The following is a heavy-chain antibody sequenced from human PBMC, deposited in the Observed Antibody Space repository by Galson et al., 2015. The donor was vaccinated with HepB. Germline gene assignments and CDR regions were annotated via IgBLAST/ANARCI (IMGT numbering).Heavy chain of an antibody. CDR3: ARYCSSTSCDTGGGAFKI. V-gene: IGHV3-53*01. D-gene: IGHD2-2*02. CDR1: GFSVSSNH. CDR2: IFSGGST. J-gene: IGHJ3*02. Sequence: SLRLSCAASGFSVSSNHMTWVRQAPRRGLEWVSAIFSGGSTDYADSVKGRFTTSRDNSKNTLYLQMYSLRAEDTAVYFCARYCSSTSCDTGGGAFKIWGQGTMVTVSS.